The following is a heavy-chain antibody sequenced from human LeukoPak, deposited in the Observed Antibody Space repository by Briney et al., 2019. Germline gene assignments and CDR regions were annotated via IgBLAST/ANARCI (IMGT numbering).Heavy chain of an antibody. CDR1: GYTFTSYD. CDR3: ARAFGGGRLNWFDP. V-gene: IGHV1-8*01. J-gene: IGHJ5*02. D-gene: IGHD3-16*01. CDR2: ANPNSGNT. Sequence: ASVKVSCKASGYTFTSYDINWVRQATGQGLEWMGWANPNSGNTGYAQKFQGRVTMTRNTSISTAYMELSSLRSEDTAVYYCARAFGGGRLNWFDPWGQGTLVTVSS.